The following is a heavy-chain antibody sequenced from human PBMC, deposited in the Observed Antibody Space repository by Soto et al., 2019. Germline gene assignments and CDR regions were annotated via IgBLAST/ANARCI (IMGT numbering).Heavy chain of an antibody. Sequence: SVKVSCKASGGTFSSYTISWVRQAPGQGLEWMGRIIPILGIANYAQKFQGRVTITADKSTSTAYMELSRLRAEDTAIYYCAKGGSSDYSPLDFCGQGTPVTVSS. V-gene: IGHV1-69*02. CDR2: IIPILGIA. CDR1: GGTFSSYT. D-gene: IGHD3-22*01. CDR3: AKGGSSDYSPLDF. J-gene: IGHJ4*02.